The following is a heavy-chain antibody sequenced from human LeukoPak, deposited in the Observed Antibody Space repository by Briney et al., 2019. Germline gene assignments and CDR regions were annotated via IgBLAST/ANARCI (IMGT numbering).Heavy chain of an antibody. CDR2: IYGDGST. V-gene: IGHV3-53*01. J-gene: IGHJ6*02. Sequence: GGSLRLSCVASGFTFSNNCMIRVRQAPGQGLQWASVIYGDGSTYYSHPVKGRFTISRDNSKNILYLQMNSLRAEDTAVYYCARERIYFGSGRDLTDARLFYYYGTDVWGQGTTVTVS. CDR1: GFTFSNNC. CDR3: ARERIYFGSGRDLTDARLFYYYGTDV. D-gene: IGHD3-10*01.